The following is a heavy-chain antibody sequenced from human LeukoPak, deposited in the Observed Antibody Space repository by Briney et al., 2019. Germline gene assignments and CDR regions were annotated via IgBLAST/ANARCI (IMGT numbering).Heavy chain of an antibody. CDR3: ARGSSGSGSYQDF. D-gene: IGHD3-10*01. CDR2: IWYDGTYK. V-gene: IGHV3-33*01. Sequence: GRSLRLSCVASGFTFSSYGIHWVRQAPGKGLEWVALIWYDGTYKTYADSVKGRFTVSRDNSKKTLFLQMTSQRAEDTAIYYCARGSSGSGSYQDFWGQGTLVTVSS. CDR1: GFTFSSYG. J-gene: IGHJ4*02.